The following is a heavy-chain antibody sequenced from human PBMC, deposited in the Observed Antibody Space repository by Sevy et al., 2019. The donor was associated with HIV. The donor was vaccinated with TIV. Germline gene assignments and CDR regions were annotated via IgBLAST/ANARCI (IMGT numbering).Heavy chain of an antibody. D-gene: IGHD1-1*01. V-gene: IGHV3-7*03. CDR1: GFTFSSYW. CDR3: ARTPEPYYYYYYMDV. J-gene: IGHJ6*03. CDR2: IKQDGSEK. Sequence: GGSLRLSCAASGFTFSSYWMSWVRQAPGKGVEWVANIKQDGSEKYYVDSVKGRFTISRDNAKNSLYLQMNSLRAEDTAVYYCARTPEPYYYYYYMDVWGKGTTVTVSS.